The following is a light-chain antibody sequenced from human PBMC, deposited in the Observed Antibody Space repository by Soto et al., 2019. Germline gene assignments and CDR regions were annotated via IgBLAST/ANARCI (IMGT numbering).Light chain of an antibody. CDR3: QQYNTWLWT. V-gene: IGKV3-15*01. CDR1: QSINAH. J-gene: IGKJ1*01. Sequence: EVVMTQSPATLSVSPGERVTLSCRASQSINAHLAWYQQKPGQAPRLLIHGASTRATGIPARFSGSGFGTEFLITIGGMQSEDFAVYYWQQYNTWLWTFGQGTKVGIQ. CDR2: GAS.